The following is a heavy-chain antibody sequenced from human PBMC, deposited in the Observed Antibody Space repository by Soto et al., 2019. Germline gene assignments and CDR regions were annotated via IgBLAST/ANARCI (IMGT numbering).Heavy chain of an antibody. J-gene: IGHJ4*02. Sequence: PSETLSLTCAVSGGSISSSNWWSWVRQPPGKGLEWIGEIYHSGSTNYNPSLKSRVTISVDKSKNQFSLKLSSVTAADTALYYCARATYGDLRGPSFDYWGQGPLVTVSS. CDR1: GGSISSSNW. CDR2: IYHSGST. CDR3: ARATYGDLRGPSFDY. D-gene: IGHD4-17*01. V-gene: IGHV4-4*02.